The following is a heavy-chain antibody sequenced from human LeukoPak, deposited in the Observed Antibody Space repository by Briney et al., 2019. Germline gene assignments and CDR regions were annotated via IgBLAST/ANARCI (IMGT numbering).Heavy chain of an antibody. CDR3: ASRHGDSGNPNS. CDR2: IRYNGAT. V-gene: IGHV4-61*01. D-gene: IGHD3-10*01. J-gene: IGHJ4*02. CDR1: GASVSSGSYY. Sequence: PSETLSLACSVSGASVSSGSYYWSWIRQPPGKGLEWIGFIRYNGATYYNPSLKSRVTISLDTSQNQFSLRLSSVTAADAALYYCASRHGDSGNPNSWGQGALVTVSS.